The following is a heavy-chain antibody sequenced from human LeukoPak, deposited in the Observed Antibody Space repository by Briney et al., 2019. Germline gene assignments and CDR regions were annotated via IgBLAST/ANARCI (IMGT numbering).Heavy chain of an antibody. V-gene: IGHV3-23*01. CDR2: ISGSGGRT. CDR3: AKENYDSSGYYGE. J-gene: IGHJ4*02. D-gene: IGHD3-22*01. Sequence: GGSLRLSCGASGFTFSSFVMSWVRQAPGKGLEWVSGISGSGGRTYYADSVKGRFTISRDNSKNTLYLQMNSLRAEDTAVYYCAKENYDSSGYYGEWGQGTLVTVSS. CDR1: GFTFSSFV.